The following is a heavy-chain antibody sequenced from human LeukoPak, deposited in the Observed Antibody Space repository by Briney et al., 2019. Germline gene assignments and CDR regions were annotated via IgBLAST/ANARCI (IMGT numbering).Heavy chain of an antibody. D-gene: IGHD6-13*01. J-gene: IGHJ4*02. V-gene: IGHV4-59*01. CDR2: IYYSGTT. CDR1: GGSISSYY. Sequence: SETLSLTCTVSGGSISSYYWSWIRQPPGKGLEWIGYIYYSGTTNYNPSLKSRVTISVDTSKNQFSLKLSSVTAADTAVYYRARGVYIAAAQYAYWGQGTLVTVSS. CDR3: ARGVYIAAAQYAY.